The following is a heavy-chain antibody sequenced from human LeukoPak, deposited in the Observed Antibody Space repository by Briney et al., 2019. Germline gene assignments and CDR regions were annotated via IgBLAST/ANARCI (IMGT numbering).Heavy chain of an antibody. D-gene: IGHD3-22*01. CDR1: GGSISSSSYY. CDR2: FYYSGST. V-gene: IGHV4-39*01. Sequence: SETLSLTCTVSGGSISSSSYYWGWIRQPPGKGLEWIGSFYYSGSTYYNPSLKSRLTISVDTSKNQFSLRLSSVTAADTAVYYCARQGSLGTSGYYYWGQGTLVTVSS. J-gene: IGHJ4*02. CDR3: ARQGSLGTSGYYY.